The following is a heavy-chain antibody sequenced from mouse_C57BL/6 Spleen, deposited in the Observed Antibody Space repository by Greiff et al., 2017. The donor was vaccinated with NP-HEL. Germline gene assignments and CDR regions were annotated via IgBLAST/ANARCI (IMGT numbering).Heavy chain of an antibody. V-gene: IGHV1-85*01. CDR1: GYTFTSYD. D-gene: IGHD1-1*01. CDR2: IYPRDGST. Sequence: VKLIESGPELVKPGASVKLSCKASGYTFTSYDINWVKQRPGQGLEWIGWIYPRDGSTKYNEKFKGKATLTVDTSSSTAYMELHSLTSEDSAVYFCARDYYGSSYNAMDYWGQGTSVTVSS. J-gene: IGHJ4*01. CDR3: ARDYYGSSYNAMDY.